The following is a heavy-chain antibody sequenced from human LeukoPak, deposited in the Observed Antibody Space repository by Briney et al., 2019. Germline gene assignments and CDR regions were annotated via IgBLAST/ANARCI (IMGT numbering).Heavy chain of an antibody. D-gene: IGHD3-22*01. CDR2: IYYSGST. V-gene: IGHV4-39*01. CDR3: ARRSYYDSSGYYYY. CDR1: GGSISNNNYY. J-gene: IGHJ4*02. Sequence: SETLSLTCTVSGGSISNNNYYWGWIRQPPGKGLEWIGTIYYSGSTYYNPSLKSRVTISVDTSRNQFSLKLSSVIAADTAVYYCARRSYYDSSGYYYYWGQGTLVTVSS.